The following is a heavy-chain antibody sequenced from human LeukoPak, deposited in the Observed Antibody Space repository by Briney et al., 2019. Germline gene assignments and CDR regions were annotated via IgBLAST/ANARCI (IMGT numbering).Heavy chain of an antibody. J-gene: IGHJ3*02. V-gene: IGHV4-38-2*01. CDR2: IYHSGST. CDR3: ARLLDYDSSGYPDTFDI. CDR1: GYSISSGYY. Sequence: SETLSLTCAVSGYSISSGYYWGWIRQPPGKGLEWIGSIYHSGSTYYNPSLKSRLTISIDTSKSQFSLKMSSLTAADTAVYYCARLLDYDSSGYPDTFDIWGQGTMVTVSS. D-gene: IGHD3-22*01.